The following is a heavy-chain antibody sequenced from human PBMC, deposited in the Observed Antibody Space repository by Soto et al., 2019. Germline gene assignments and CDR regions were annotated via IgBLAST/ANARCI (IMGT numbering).Heavy chain of an antibody. D-gene: IGHD3-16*01. CDR3: VRPRPSGENYGMDV. J-gene: IGHJ6*02. CDR1: GLTVSHNY. V-gene: IGHV3-53*01. Sequence: GGSLRLSCVASGLTVSHNYMSWVRQAPEMGLEWVSILYTEGTTYYADSVKGRFTISRDSSKNTLFLQMDSLRAEDTAVYYCVRPRPSGENYGMDVWGQGTTVTVSS. CDR2: LYTEGTT.